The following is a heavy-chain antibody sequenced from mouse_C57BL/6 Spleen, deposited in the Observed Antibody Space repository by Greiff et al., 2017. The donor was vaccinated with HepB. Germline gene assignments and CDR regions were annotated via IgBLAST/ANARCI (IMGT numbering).Heavy chain of an antibody. Sequence: EVQRVESEGGLVQPGSSMKLSCTASGFTFSDYYMAWVRQVPEKGLEWVANINYDGSSTYYLDSLKSRFIISRDNAKNILYLQMSSLKSEDTATYYGARVRGDGYPYYAMDYWGQGTSVTVSS. CDR3: ARVRGDGYPYYAMDY. J-gene: IGHJ4*01. D-gene: IGHD2-3*01. CDR1: GFTFSDYY. CDR2: INYDGSST. V-gene: IGHV5-16*01.